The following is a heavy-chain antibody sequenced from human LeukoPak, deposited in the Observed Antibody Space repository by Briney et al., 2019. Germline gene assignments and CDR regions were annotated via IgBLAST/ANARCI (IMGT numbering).Heavy chain of an antibody. V-gene: IGHV1-2*02. Sequence: ASVKVSCKASGYTFTGYYMHWVRQAPGQGLEWMGWINPNSGGTNYAQKFQGRVTMTEDTSTDTAYMELSSLRSEDTAVYYCARSVRRRWMWGWFDPWGQGTLVTVSS. CDR3: ARSVRRRWMWGWFDP. CDR2: INPNSGGT. D-gene: IGHD3-16*01. J-gene: IGHJ5*02. CDR1: GYTFTGYY.